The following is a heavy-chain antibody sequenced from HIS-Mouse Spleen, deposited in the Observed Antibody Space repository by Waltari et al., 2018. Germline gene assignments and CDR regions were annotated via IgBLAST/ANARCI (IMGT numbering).Heavy chain of an antibody. J-gene: IGHJ4*02. CDR3: ARVQAAAGTNFDY. Sequence: QAPGKGLEWVSVIYSGGSTYYADYVKGRFTISRDNSKNTLYLQMNSLRAEDTAVYYCARVQAAAGTNFDYWGQGTLVTVSS. V-gene: IGHV3-53*01. CDR2: IYSGGST. D-gene: IGHD6-13*01.